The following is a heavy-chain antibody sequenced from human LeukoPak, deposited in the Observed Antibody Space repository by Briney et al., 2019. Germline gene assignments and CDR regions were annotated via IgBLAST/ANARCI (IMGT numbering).Heavy chain of an antibody. Sequence: GESLKISCKGSGYSFTSYWIGWVRQMPGKGLEWMGIIYPGDSDTRYSPSFQGQVTISADKAISTAYLQWSSLKASDTAMYYCARQGGKKNGDYAPSWYFDLWGRGTLVTVSS. CDR2: IYPGDSDT. CDR1: GYSFTSYW. V-gene: IGHV5-51*01. CDR3: ARQGGKKNGDYAPSWYFDL. J-gene: IGHJ2*01. D-gene: IGHD4-17*01.